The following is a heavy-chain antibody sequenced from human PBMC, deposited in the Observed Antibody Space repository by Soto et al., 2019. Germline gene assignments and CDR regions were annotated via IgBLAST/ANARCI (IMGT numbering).Heavy chain of an antibody. J-gene: IGHJ6*02. V-gene: IGHV1-3*01. CDR2: INANNGNT. Sequence: ASVKVSCKASGYTFTSYAMHWVRQAPGQRLEWMGWINANNGNTNYAQKFQGRVTMTRDTSTSTAYMELSRLRSEDTAVYYCARDAGQFYYYYGMGVWGQGTTVTVSS. CDR3: ARDAGQFYYYYGMGV. CDR1: GYTFTSYA.